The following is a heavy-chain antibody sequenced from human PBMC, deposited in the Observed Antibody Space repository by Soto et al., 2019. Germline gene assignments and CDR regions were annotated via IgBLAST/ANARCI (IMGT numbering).Heavy chain of an antibody. J-gene: IGHJ4*02. CDR2: VHDTGTT. Sequence: QLQLQESGPGLVKPSETLSLTCAVSGGSVSSGGNYWGWIRQSPGKGLEWIGSVHDTGTTHYNPSLTSRVPLSVATSKNQFSLNVNSVTAADTAVYYCARGLSSPSAAGVWGQGTLVTVSS. D-gene: IGHD6-6*01. CDR3: ARGLSSPSAAGV. CDR1: GGSVSSGGNY. V-gene: IGHV4-39*01.